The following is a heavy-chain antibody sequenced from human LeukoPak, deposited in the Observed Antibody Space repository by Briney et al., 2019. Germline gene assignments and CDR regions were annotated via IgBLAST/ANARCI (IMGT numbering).Heavy chain of an antibody. Sequence: GGSLRLSCAASGFTFSSYSMNWVRQAPGKGLEWVSSISSSSIYIYYADSVKGRFTISRDNAKNSLYLQMNSLRAEDTAVYYCASFIAVAGRFDPWGQGTLVTVSS. D-gene: IGHD6-19*01. CDR3: ASFIAVAGRFDP. CDR2: ISSSSIYI. CDR1: GFTFSSYS. J-gene: IGHJ5*02. V-gene: IGHV3-21*01.